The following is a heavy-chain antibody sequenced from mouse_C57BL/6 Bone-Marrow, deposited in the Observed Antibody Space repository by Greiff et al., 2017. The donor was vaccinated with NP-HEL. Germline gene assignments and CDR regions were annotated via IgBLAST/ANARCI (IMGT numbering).Heavy chain of an antibody. CDR1: GFTFSSYG. Sequence: DVKLQESGGDLVKPGGSLKLSCAASGFTFSSYGMSWVRQTPDKRLEWVATISSGGSYTYYPDSVKGRFTISRDNAKNTLYLQMSSLKSEDTAMYYCARRLRRTLDYWGQGTSVTVSS. CDR3: ARRLRRTLDY. D-gene: IGHD2-12*01. J-gene: IGHJ4*01. CDR2: ISSGGSYT. V-gene: IGHV5-6*02.